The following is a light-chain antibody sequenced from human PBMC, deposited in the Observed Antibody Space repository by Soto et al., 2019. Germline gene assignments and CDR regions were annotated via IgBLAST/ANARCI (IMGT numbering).Light chain of an antibody. J-gene: IGKJ5*01. CDR1: QSVFSNSDNKNY. Sequence: DFVMTQSPDSLAVCLGERATITCRSSQSVFSNSDNKNYLAWFQQKPGQPPKLLFYWASTRESGVPDRFSGSGSATDFTLTISNLQAEDVAVYYCQQYHSDPITFGQGTRLEI. V-gene: IGKV4-1*01. CDR2: WAS. CDR3: QQYHSDPIT.